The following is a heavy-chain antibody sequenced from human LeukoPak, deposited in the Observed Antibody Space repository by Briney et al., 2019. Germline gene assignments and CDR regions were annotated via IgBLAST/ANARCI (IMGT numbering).Heavy chain of an antibody. CDR1: GGSISGDF. CDR3: ARKRGWQHDY. D-gene: IGHD6-19*01. Sequence: SETLSLTCSVSGGSISGDFWSWIRQPPGKGLEWIGYIYTSGCTTYNPSLESRVTMSVDTSKNRFSLRLSSVTAADTAVFYCARKRGWQHDYWGQGMLVTVSS. CDR2: IYTSGCT. V-gene: IGHV4-4*09. J-gene: IGHJ4*02.